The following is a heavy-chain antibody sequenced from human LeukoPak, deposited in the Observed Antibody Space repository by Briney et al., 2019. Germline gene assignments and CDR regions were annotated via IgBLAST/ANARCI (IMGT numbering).Heavy chain of an antibody. CDR3: ARLMVRGVIKTQFDY. CDR1: GYAFTSHW. V-gene: IGHV5-51*01. D-gene: IGHD3-10*01. CDR2: IYPGDSDT. Sequence: PGESLKISCKGSGYAFTSHWIGWVRQMPGKGLEWMGIIYPGDSDTRYSPSFQGQVTISADKSISTAYLQWSSLKASDSAMYYCARLMVRGVIKTQFDYWGQGTLVTVSS. J-gene: IGHJ4*02.